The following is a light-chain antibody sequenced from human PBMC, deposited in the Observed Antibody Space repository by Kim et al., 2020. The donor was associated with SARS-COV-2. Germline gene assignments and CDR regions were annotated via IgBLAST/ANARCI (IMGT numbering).Light chain of an antibody. CDR3: QQSYSAPRCT. Sequence: DIQMTQSPSSLSASMGDRVTITCRASQSISNYLNWYQHNPGKDPKLLIFAASSLETGVPSRFSGSGSGTDFTLTINNLQPGDFATYYCQQSYSAPRCTFGQGTKLEI. CDR1: QSISNY. CDR2: AAS. J-gene: IGKJ2*02. V-gene: IGKV1-39*01.